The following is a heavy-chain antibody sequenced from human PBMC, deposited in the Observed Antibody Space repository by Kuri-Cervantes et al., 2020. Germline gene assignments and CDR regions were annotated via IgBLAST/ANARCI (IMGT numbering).Heavy chain of an antibody. Sequence: SETLSLTCAVSGYSISSGYYWGWIRQPLGKGLEWIGSIYHSGSTYSNPSFKSRVTISVDTSKNQFSLKLSSVTAADTAVYYCASPQLLSSTEAFDIWGQGTMVTVSS. CDR2: IYHSGST. V-gene: IGHV4-38-2*01. CDR3: ASPQLLSSTEAFDI. CDR1: GYSISSGYY. J-gene: IGHJ3*02. D-gene: IGHD2-2*01.